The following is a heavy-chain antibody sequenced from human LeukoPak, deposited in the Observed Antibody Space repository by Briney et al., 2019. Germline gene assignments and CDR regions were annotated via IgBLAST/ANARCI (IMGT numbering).Heavy chain of an antibody. CDR2: INHSGST. Sequence: SETLSLTCAVYGGSFSGYYWSWIRQPPGKGLEWIGEINHSGSTNYNPSLKSRVTISVDTSKNQFSLKLSSVTAADTAVYYCASLYSSSWYGGDYWGQGTLVIVSS. D-gene: IGHD6-13*01. J-gene: IGHJ4*02. CDR3: ASLYSSSWYGGDY. V-gene: IGHV4-34*01. CDR1: GGSFSGYY.